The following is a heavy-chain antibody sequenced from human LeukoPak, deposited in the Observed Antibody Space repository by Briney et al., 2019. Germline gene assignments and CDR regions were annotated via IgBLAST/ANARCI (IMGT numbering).Heavy chain of an antibody. Sequence: PGGSLTLSCAASGFTFDDYAMHWVRQAPGKGLEWVSGISWNSGSIGYADSVKGRFTISRDNAKNSLYLQMNSLRAEDTALYYCAKDNRRYYDSSGYPGAFDIWGQGTMVTVS. CDR2: ISWNSGSI. V-gene: IGHV3-9*01. CDR3: AKDNRRYYDSSGYPGAFDI. D-gene: IGHD3-22*01. CDR1: GFTFDDYA. J-gene: IGHJ3*02.